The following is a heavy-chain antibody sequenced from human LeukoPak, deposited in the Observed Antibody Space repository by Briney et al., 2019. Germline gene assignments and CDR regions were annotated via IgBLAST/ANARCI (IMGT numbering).Heavy chain of an antibody. CDR2: ISYDGSNK. J-gene: IGHJ4*02. V-gene: IGHV3-30*18. CDR1: GFTFSSYG. D-gene: IGHD6-13*01. Sequence: GGSLRLSCAASGFTFSSYGMHWVRQAPGKGLEWVAVISYDGSNKYYADSVKGRFTISRDNSKNTLYLQMNSLRAEDTAVYYFAKGAAAGTYFDYWGQGTLVTVSS. CDR3: AKGAAAGTYFDY.